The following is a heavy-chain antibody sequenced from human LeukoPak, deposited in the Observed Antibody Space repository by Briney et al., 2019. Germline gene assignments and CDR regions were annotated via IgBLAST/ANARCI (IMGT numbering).Heavy chain of an antibody. Sequence: GGTLRLSCAASGFTLATYSMNWVRQAPGKGLEWVSSISSSSAYIYYADSVKGRFTISRDNAKESLFLQMNSLRPEDTALYYCASLKIRRIGNAFDIWGQGTMVTVSS. J-gene: IGHJ3*02. CDR2: ISSSSAYI. CDR1: GFTLATYS. D-gene: IGHD1-1*01. CDR3: ASLKIRRIGNAFDI. V-gene: IGHV3-21*01.